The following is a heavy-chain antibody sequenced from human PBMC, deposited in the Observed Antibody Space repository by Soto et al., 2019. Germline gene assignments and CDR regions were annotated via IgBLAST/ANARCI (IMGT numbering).Heavy chain of an antibody. D-gene: IGHD1-26*01. Sequence: QVQLVESGGGVVQPGRSLRLSCAASGFTFSSYAMHWVRQAPGKGLEWVAVISYDGSNKYYADSVKGRFTISRDNSKKPLFREMNGVRDEDTAVYYWARDGGGSYMTGGVSGFAPWGQGALVTVSS. J-gene: IGHJ5*02. V-gene: IGHV3-30*14. CDR1: GFTFSSYA. CDR2: ISYDGSNK. CDR3: ARDGGGSYMTGGVSGFAP.